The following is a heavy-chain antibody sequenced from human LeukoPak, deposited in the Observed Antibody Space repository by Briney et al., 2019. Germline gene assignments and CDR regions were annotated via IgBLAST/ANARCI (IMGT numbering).Heavy chain of an antibody. CDR2: ISYDGSNK. V-gene: IGHV3-30*18. Sequence: GGSLRLSCAASGFTFSSYGMHWVRQAPGKGLEWVAVISYDGSNKYYADSVKGRFTISRDNSKNTLYLQMNSLRAEDTAVYYCAKGLTGAAGTEVYWGQGTLVTVSS. CDR3: AKGLTGAAGTEVY. J-gene: IGHJ4*02. D-gene: IGHD6-13*01. CDR1: GFTFSSYG.